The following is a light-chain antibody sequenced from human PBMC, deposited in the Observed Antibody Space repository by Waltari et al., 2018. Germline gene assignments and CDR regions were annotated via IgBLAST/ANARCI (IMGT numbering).Light chain of an antibody. CDR2: KAS. J-gene: IGKJ4*01. CDR1: QSISSW. V-gene: IGKV1-5*03. CDR3: QQYALSPLT. Sequence: DIQMTQSPSTLSASVGDRVTITCRASQSISSWLAWYQQKPGKAPKLLIYKASSLESGVPARFSGSGSGTEFTLTISRLEPEDFALYFCQQYALSPLTFGGGTKVEIK.